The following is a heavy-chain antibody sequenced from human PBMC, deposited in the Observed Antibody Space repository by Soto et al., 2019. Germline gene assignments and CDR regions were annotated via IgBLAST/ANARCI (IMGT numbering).Heavy chain of an antibody. CDR1: GFTFSSYG. CDR2: ISYDGSNK. CDR3: AKDNKDYYDSSGYGRTENWFDP. D-gene: IGHD3-22*01. Sequence: GGSLRLSCAASGFTFSSYGMHWVRQAPGKGLEWVAVISYDGSNKYYADSVKGRFTISRDNSKNTLYLQMNSLRAEDTAVYYCAKDNKDYYDSSGYGRTENWFDPWGQGTLVTVS. V-gene: IGHV3-30*18. J-gene: IGHJ5*02.